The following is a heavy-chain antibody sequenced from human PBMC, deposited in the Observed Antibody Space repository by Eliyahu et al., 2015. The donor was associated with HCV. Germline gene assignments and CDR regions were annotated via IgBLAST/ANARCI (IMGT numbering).Heavy chain of an antibody. J-gene: IGHJ4*02. Sequence: EVHLVESGGGLVQPGRSLRLSCTASGFTFGDYNMNWVRQAPGKGLEWVGFIRSKASGGTIEYAASVKGRFTISRDDSKSIAYLQMDILKTEDTALYYCTRGKSGAYDYFDSWGQGTPVTVSS. D-gene: IGHD1-26*01. CDR2: IRSKASGGTI. CDR1: GFTFGDYN. V-gene: IGHV3-49*04. CDR3: TRGKSGAYDYFDS.